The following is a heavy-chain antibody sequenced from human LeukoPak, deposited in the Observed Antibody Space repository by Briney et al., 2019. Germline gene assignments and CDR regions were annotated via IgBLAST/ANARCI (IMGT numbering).Heavy chain of an antibody. V-gene: IGHV4-34*01. CDR1: GGSFSGYY. J-gene: IGHJ6*02. CDR2: INHSGST. Sequence: SETLSLTCAVYGGSFSGYYWSWIRQPPGKGPEWIGEINHSGSTNYNPSLKSRVTISVDTSKNQFSLKLSSVTAADTAVYYCARAYGDPKAYYYYGMDVWGQGTTVTVSS. D-gene: IGHD4-17*01. CDR3: ARAYGDPKAYYYYGMDV.